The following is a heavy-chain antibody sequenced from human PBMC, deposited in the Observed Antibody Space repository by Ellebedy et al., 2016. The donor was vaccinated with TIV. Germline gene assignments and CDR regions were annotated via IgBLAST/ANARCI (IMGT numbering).Heavy chain of an antibody. J-gene: IGHJ5*02. V-gene: IGHV3-30*03. Sequence: GGSLRLSXAASGFTFSGYGMHWVRQAPGNGLEWVAVISYGGTNKFYADSVKGRFTISRDNYKSTLYLQVNSLRAEDTAVYYCARGNNFHDSSPPHHWGQGTLVTVSS. CDR3: ARGNNFHDSSPPHH. CDR1: GFTFSGYG. CDR2: ISYGGTNK. D-gene: IGHD3-22*01.